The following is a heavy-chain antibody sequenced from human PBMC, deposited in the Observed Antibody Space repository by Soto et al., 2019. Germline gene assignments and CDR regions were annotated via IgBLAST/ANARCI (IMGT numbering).Heavy chain of an antibody. CDR2: ISGSGGSI. CDR1: GFTFSTFA. D-gene: IGHD1-1*01. Sequence: SGGSLRLSCAASGFTFSTFAMNWVRQAPGNGLEWVSAISGSGGSIHYADSVKGRFTISRDNSKNTLYLQMNSLRDEDTAVYHCVKGYWKGDVWGQGTTVTVS. V-gene: IGHV3-23*01. J-gene: IGHJ6*02. CDR3: VKGYWKGDV.